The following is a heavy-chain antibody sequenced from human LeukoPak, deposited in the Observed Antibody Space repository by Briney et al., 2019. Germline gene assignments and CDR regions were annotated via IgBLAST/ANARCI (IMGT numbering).Heavy chain of an antibody. J-gene: IGHJ6*03. CDR1: GGSISSYY. Sequence: SETLSLTCTVSGGSISSYYWSWIRQPAGKGLEWIGRIYTSRCTNYNPSVKSRVTMSVDTSKNQFSLKLSSVTAADTAVYYCAREYYYYYYMDVWGKGTTVTVSS. CDR2: IYTSRCT. V-gene: IGHV4-4*07. CDR3: AREYYYYYYMDV.